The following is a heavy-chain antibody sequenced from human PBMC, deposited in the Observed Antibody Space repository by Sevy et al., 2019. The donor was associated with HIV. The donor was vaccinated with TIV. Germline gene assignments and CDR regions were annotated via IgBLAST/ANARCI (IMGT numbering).Heavy chain of an antibody. Sequence: GGSLRLSCSASGFAFSAYWMVWVRQGPGKGLEWVANIKQDGSEQNYVDSVGGRFTISRENGKNLLYLQMNNLGAEDRAVYYWAGGGGFYGDYPFDYWGHGTLVTVSS. D-gene: IGHD4-17*01. CDR1: GFAFSAYW. CDR3: AGGGGFYGDYPFDY. J-gene: IGHJ4*01. V-gene: IGHV3-7*01. CDR2: IKQDGSEQ.